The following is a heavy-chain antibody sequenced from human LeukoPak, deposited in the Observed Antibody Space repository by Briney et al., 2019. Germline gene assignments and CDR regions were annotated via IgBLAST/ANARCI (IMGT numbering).Heavy chain of an antibody. V-gene: IGHV4-38-2*01. CDR1: GYSISSGYY. CDR3: AGTMVRGVIIV. J-gene: IGHJ4*02. Sequence: SETLSLTCAVSGYSISSGYYWGGTRRPPGKGREGIGSIYNSGSTYYNPSLKSRVTISVDTSKNQFSLKLSSVTAADTAVYYCAGTMVRGVIIVWGQGTLVTVSS. D-gene: IGHD3-10*01. CDR2: IYNSGST.